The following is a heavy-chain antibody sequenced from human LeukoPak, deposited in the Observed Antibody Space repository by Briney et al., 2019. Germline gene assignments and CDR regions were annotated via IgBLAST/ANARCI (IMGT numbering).Heavy chain of an antibody. V-gene: IGHV3-73*01. J-gene: IGHJ4*02. CDR1: GFTFSGSA. CDR3: TGDNFDSSVKFDY. CDR2: IRSKANNYAT. D-gene: IGHD3-22*01. Sequence: GGSLRLPCVVSGFTFSGSAVHWVRQASGKGLEWVGRIRSKANNYATAYAASVKGRFTISRDDSKNTAYLQMNSLKTEDTAVYYCTGDNFDSSVKFDYWGQGTLVTVSS.